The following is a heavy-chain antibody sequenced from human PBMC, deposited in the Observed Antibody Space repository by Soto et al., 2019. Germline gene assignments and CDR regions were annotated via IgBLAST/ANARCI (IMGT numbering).Heavy chain of an antibody. CDR2: ISSSSSYI. D-gene: IGHD3-16*02. CDR1: GFTFSSYS. CDR3: ARDSYRGHDYVWGSHRYRAMYFRR. Sequence: GGSRRRSXAASGFTFSSYSMNWARHAPGKGLEWVSSISSSSSYIYYADSVKGRFTISRDNAKNSLYLQMHSLSGEDTAVYYCARDSYRGHDYVWGSHRYRAMYFRRCGRGTRGAASS. J-gene: IGHJ1*01. V-gene: IGHV3-21*01.